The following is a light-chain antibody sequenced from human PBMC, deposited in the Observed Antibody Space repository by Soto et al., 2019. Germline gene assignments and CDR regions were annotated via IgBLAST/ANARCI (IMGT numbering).Light chain of an antibody. Sequence: HSVLTQPASVSGSPGQSITISCTGTSRDFSDHNHVPWYQHHPGKAPKLIIYEVSNRPSGVSNRFSGSKSGNTASLTISGLQAEDEADYYCSSYTNSGVFGTGTKLTVL. V-gene: IGLV2-14*01. CDR3: SSYTNSGV. J-gene: IGLJ1*01. CDR2: EVS. CDR1: SRDFSDHNH.